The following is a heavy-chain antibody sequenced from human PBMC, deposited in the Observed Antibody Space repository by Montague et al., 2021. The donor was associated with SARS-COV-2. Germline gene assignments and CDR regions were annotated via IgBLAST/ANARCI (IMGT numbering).Heavy chain of an antibody. D-gene: IGHD3-10*01. J-gene: IGHJ6*02. CDR3: AKNRDIFWFGEGRDSMDV. Sequence: SRSLSLSASGFTFNNFAMHWVRQAPGKGLEWVAVISYDGSIKYYADSLRGRFTISRDSSKKTLYLQMNSLSGEDTAVYYCAKNRDIFWFGEGRDSMDVWGQGTTVIVSS. V-gene: IGHV3-30*18. CDR1: GFTFNNFA. CDR2: ISYDGSIK.